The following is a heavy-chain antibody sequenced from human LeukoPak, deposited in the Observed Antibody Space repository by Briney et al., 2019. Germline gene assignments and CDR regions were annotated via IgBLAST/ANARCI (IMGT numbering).Heavy chain of an antibody. J-gene: IGHJ6*02. CDR1: GFTFSSYA. CDR2: ISGSGGST. CDR3: ARGDYGDYGYYYYGMDV. D-gene: IGHD4-17*01. V-gene: IGHV3-23*01. Sequence: GGSLRLSCAASGFTFSSYAMSWVRQAPGKGLEWVSAISGSGGSTYYANSVKGRFTISRDNSKNTLYLQMNSLRAEDTAVYYCARGDYGDYGYYYYGMDVWGQGTTVTVSS.